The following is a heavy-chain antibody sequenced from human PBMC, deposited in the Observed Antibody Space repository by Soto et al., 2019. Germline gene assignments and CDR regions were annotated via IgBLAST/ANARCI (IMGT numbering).Heavy chain of an antibody. CDR1: GGTFSNYA. CDR3: ARVSGPGTYFSPGDY. D-gene: IGHD3-10*01. J-gene: IGHJ4*02. V-gene: IGHV1-69*01. CDR2: IIPIFGTS. Sequence: QVQLVQSGAAVKKPGSSVKVSCKASGGTFSNYAVTWVRQAPGHGLEWMGGIIPIFGTSNYAQKFQGRVTITADESTSSAYMELTSVSSEDTAVYYCARVSGPGTYFSPGDYWGQGTLGTVSS.